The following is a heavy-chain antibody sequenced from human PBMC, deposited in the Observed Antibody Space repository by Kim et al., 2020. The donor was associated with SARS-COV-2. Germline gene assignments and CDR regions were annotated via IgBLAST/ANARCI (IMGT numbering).Heavy chain of an antibody. CDR3: TGGRDYTF. Sequence: GGSLRLSCAASGLTFSNYWMNWVRQAPGKGLEWVANIKQDGTDKYYVDSVKGRFTISRDNAKNSLYLQMNSLRAEDTAVYYCTGGRDYTFWGQGTLVTVS. CDR2: IKQDGTDK. D-gene: IGHD4-4*01. V-gene: IGHV3-7*04. CDR1: GLTFSNYW. J-gene: IGHJ4*02.